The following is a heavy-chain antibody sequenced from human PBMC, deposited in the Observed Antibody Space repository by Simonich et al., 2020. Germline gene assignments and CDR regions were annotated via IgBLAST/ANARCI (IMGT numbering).Heavy chain of an antibody. CDR1: GFTFSSYE. CDR3: AREKWLRFAFDI. D-gene: IGHD5-12*01. Sequence: QPGGSLRLSCAASGFTFSSYEMNCVRQAPGKGLAWVSYISSSGSTIYYADYVKGRFTISRDNAKNSLYLQMNSLRAEDTAVYYCAREKWLRFAFDIWGQGTMVTVSS. CDR2: ISSSGSTI. J-gene: IGHJ3*02. V-gene: IGHV3-48*03.